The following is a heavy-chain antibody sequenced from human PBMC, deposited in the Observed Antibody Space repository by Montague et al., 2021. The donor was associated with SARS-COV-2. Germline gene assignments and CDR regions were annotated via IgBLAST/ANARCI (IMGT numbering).Heavy chain of an antibody. V-gene: IGHV4-38-2*01. J-gene: IGHJ4*02. CDR3: VRCYYGSGNYPH. Sequence: SETLSLTCSVSGYFISSGYYCCWFRQPPGKGLEWFVNIYHSGGTXYNPSPMSRVTVTADTTSNQFFLMLIPAIAADTAVYYCVRCYYGSGNYPHWGQGTLVTVSS. D-gene: IGHD3-10*01. CDR1: GYFISSGYY. CDR2: IYHSGGT.